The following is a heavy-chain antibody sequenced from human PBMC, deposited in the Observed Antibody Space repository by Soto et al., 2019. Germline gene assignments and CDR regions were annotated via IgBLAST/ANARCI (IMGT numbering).Heavy chain of an antibody. CDR3: AKDRRSFFGEFYFDY. J-gene: IGHJ4*02. Sequence: QVQLVESGGGVVQPGRSLRLSCAASEFIFNTYAIHWVRQAPGKGLEWVAVISFDGSSKYYAESVKGRFTVSRDISKNTLYLQMHSLTVEDTAVYYCAKDRRSFFGEFYFDYWGQGTLVTVSS. CDR2: ISFDGSSK. CDR1: EFIFNTYA. V-gene: IGHV3-30*18. D-gene: IGHD3-10*01.